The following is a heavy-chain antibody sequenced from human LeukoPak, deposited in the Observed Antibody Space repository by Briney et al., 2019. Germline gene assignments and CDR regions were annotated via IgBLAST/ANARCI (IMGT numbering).Heavy chain of an antibody. CDR1: GFTFSSYS. CDR2: ISSSSSYI. CDR3: ARDRDGLTRAYYFDY. Sequence: GGSLRLSCAASGFTFSSYSMNWVRQAPGKGLEWVSSISSSSSYIYYADSVKGRFTISRDNAKNSLYLQMNSLRAEDTAVYYCARDRDGLTRAYYFDYWGQGTLVTVSS. D-gene: IGHD4-11*01. J-gene: IGHJ4*02. V-gene: IGHV3-21*01.